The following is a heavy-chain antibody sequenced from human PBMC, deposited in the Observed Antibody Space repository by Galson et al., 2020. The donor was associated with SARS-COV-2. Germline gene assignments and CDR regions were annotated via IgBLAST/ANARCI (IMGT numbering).Heavy chain of an antibody. CDR3: ARGQVDDSDLGIYYYYYYMDV. J-gene: IGHJ6*03. CDR2: INPSGGST. D-gene: IGHD3-16*01. V-gene: IGHV1-46*01. CDR1: GYTFTSYY. Sequence: ASVTVSCKASGYTFTSYYMHWVRQAPGQGLEWMGIINPSGGSTSYAQKFQGRVTMTRDTSTSTVYMELSSLRSEDTAVYYCARGQVDDSDLGIYYYYYYMDVWGKGTTVAVAS.